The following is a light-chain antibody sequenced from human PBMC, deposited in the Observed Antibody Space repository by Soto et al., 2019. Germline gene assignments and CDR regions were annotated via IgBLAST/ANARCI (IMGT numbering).Light chain of an antibody. CDR1: SRDVGSYDL. CDR2: EGS. CDR3: CSYAGSSTVV. J-gene: IGLJ3*02. Sequence: QSALTQPASVSGSPGLSITISCTGTSRDVGSYDLVSWYQQHPDKAPKLMIYEGSKRPSGVSNRFSGSKSGNTASLTISGLQAEDEADYYCCSYAGSSTVVFGGGTKLTVL. V-gene: IGLV2-23*01.